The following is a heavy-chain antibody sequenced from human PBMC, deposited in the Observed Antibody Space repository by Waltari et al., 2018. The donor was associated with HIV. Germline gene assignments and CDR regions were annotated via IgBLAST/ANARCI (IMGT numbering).Heavy chain of an antibody. CDR3: ARDFGSGSSGWYDY. D-gene: IGHD6-19*01. J-gene: IGHJ4*02. CDR2: ISSDSGYR. Sequence: EVQLVESGGGLVKPGGSLRLSCAASGFTFNFYSRNGVRQAPGEGLEWLSSISSDSGYRSYADSVRGRFTISRDNAKTSLYLQMNSLRAEDTAVYYCARDFGSGSSGWYDYWGQGTLVTVSS. V-gene: IGHV3-21*02. CDR1: GFTFNFYS.